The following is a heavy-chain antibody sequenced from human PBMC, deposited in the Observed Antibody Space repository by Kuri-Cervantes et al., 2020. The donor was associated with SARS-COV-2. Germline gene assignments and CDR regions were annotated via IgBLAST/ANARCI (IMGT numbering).Heavy chain of an antibody. V-gene: IGHV1-69*05. CDR3: ARAPLPSNTLEVLRFLEWDVAMGLFFDY. CDR1: GYTFTSYG. Sequence: SVKVSCKASGYTFTSYGISWVRQAPGQGLEWMGGIIPIFGTANYAQKFQGRVTITTDESTSTAYMELSSLRAEDTAVYYCARAPLPSNTLEVLRFLEWDVAMGLFFDYWGQGTLVTVSS. D-gene: IGHD3-3*01. J-gene: IGHJ4*02. CDR2: IIPIFGTA.